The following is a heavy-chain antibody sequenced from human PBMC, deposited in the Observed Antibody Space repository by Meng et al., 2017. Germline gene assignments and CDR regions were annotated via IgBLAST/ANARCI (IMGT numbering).Heavy chain of an antibody. CDR3: ARDGGPYYYDSSGYWDGFDI. CDR2: IYSVGST. J-gene: IGHJ3*02. D-gene: IGHD3-22*01. Sequence: SGAASGFTVSSNYMSWVRQAPGEGRERVSVIYSVGSTYYAASVKGRFTISRDNSKNTLYLQMNSLRAEDTAVYYCARDGGPYYYDSSGYWDGFDIWGQGTMVTVSS. V-gene: IGHV3-66*02. CDR1: GFTVSSNY.